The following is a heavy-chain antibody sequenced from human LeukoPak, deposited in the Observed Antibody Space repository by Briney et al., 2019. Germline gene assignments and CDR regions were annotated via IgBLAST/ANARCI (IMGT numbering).Heavy chain of an antibody. CDR3: ARGRGYSYALDY. CDR1: GGSFSGYY. Sequence: PSETLSLTCAVYGGSFSGYYWSWIRQHPGKGLEWIGYIYYSGSTYYNPSLKSRVTISVDTSKNQFSLKLSSVTAADTAVYYCARGRGYSYALDYWGQGTLVTVSS. CDR2: IYYSGST. D-gene: IGHD5-18*01. V-gene: IGHV4-31*11. J-gene: IGHJ4*02.